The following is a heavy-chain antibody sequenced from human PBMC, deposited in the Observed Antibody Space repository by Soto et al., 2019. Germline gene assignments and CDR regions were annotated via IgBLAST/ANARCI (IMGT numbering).Heavy chain of an antibody. CDR1: GFTFSSYA. V-gene: IGHV3-23*01. CDR2: ISGSGGST. CDR3: AKYSEITIFGVVIMAPYGMDV. J-gene: IGHJ6*02. D-gene: IGHD3-3*01. Sequence: EVQLLESGGGLVQPGGSLRLSCAASGFTFSSYAMSWVRQAPGKGLEWVSAISGSGGSTYYADSVKGRFTISRDNSKNTLYLQMNSLRAEDTAVYYCAKYSEITIFGVVIMAPYGMDVWGQGTTVTVSS.